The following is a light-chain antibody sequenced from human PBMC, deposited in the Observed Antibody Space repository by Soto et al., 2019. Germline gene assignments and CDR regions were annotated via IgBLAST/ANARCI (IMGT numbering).Light chain of an antibody. CDR1: QSVSSY. CDR3: QQRSNWPFT. V-gene: IGKV3D-20*02. J-gene: IGKJ5*01. CDR2: GAS. Sequence: EILMTQSPATLSVSPGERATLSCRASQSVSSYLAWYQQKPGQAPRLLIFGASTRATGIPDRFSGSGSGTDFTLTISRLEPEDFAVYYCQQRSNWPFTFGQGTRLEIK.